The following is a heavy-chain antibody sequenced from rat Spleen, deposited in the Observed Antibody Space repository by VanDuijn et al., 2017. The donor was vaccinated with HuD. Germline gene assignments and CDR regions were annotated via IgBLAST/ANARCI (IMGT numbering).Heavy chain of an antibody. CDR1: GFTFSNYD. D-gene: IGHD1-11*01. V-gene: IGHV5S23*01. CDR3: ARGGYPTDSYVRDA. Sequence: EVQLVESGGDLVQPGRSLKLSCAASGFTFSNYDMAWVRQDSTKGLEWVASISPGGGNTYYRDSVKGRFTFSRDNAKSTLYLKMDSLRSEETATYYCARGGYPTDSYVRDAWGQGASVTVSS. CDR2: ISPGGGNT. J-gene: IGHJ4*01.